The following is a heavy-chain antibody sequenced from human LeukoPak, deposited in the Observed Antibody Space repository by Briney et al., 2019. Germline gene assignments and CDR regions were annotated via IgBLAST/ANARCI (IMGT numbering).Heavy chain of an antibody. V-gene: IGHV4-59*01. CDR3: ARVAGYSGYDLGFDY. CDR1: GGSISSYY. CDR2: IYYSGST. Sequence: SETLSLTCTVSGGSISSYYWSWIRQPPGKGLEWSEYIYYSGSTNYNPSLKSRVTISVDTSKNQFSLKLSSVTAADTAVYYCARVAGYSGYDLGFDYWGQGTLVTVSS. J-gene: IGHJ4*02. D-gene: IGHD5-12*01.